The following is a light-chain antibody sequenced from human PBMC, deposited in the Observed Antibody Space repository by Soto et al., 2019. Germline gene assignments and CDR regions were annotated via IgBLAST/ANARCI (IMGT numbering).Light chain of an antibody. CDR2: RNN. V-gene: IGLV1-47*01. CDR3: AAWDYSLSGVV. Sequence: QSVLTQPPSASGTPGQRVTISCSGSISNLGSNFIYWYQQHPGAAPKLLISRNNERPSGVPDRFSGSKSGTSASLAISGLRSEDEADYHCAAWDYSLSGVVFGGGTKLTVL. J-gene: IGLJ3*02. CDR1: ISNLGSNF.